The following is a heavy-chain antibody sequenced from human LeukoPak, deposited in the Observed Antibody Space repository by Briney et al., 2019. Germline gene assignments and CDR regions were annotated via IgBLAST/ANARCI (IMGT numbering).Heavy chain of an antibody. CDR1: GFTFSSYW. V-gene: IGHV3-74*01. CDR2: INSDGSST. Sequence: GGSLRLSCAASGFTFSSYWMHWVRQAPGKGLVWVSRINSDGSSTSYADSVKGRFTIPRDNAKNTLYLQMNSLRAEDTAVYYCARDYGEYLFDYWGQGTLVTVSS. J-gene: IGHJ4*02. CDR3: ARDYGEYLFDY. D-gene: IGHD3-10*01.